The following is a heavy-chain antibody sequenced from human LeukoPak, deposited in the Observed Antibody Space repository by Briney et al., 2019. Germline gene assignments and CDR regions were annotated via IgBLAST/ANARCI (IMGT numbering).Heavy chain of an antibody. D-gene: IGHD6-13*01. Sequence: SETLSLTCTVSGGSISSYYWSWIRQPAGKGLEWIGRIYTSGSTNYNPSLKGRVTMSVDTSKNQFSLKLSSVTAADTAVYYCARDKPPDSSWYGLGYYYYGMDVWGQGTTVTVSS. J-gene: IGHJ6*02. CDR2: IYTSGST. CDR1: GGSISSYY. V-gene: IGHV4-4*07. CDR3: ARDKPPDSSWYGLGYYYYGMDV.